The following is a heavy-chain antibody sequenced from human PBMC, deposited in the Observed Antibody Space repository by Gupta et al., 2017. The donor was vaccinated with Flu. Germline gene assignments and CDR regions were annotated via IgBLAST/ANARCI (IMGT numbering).Heavy chain of an antibody. D-gene: IGHD6-19*01. CDR1: GFTFDDYG. V-gene: IGHV3-20*01. Sequence: EVQLVESGGGVVRPGGSLRLSCAASGFTFDDYGLRWVSQAPGKGLEWVSGINWNGGSTGYADSVKGRFTSSRDTAKNSLYLQMSSLRAEDTALYHCARLGIAVAGRHYWYFDLWGRGTLVTVSS. CDR3: ARLGIAVAGRHYWYFDL. CDR2: INWNGGST. J-gene: IGHJ2*01.